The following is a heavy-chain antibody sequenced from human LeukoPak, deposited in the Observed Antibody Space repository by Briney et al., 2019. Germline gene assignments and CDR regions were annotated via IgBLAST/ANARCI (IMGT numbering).Heavy chain of an antibody. D-gene: IGHD3-10*01. J-gene: IGHJ5*02. Sequence: ASVKVSCKASGYTFTGYYMHWVRQAPGQGPEWMGWINPNSGGTNYAQKFQGRVTMTRDTSISTAYMELSRLRSDDTAVYYCATPGLRGLNWFDPWGQGTLVTVSS. CDR2: INPNSGGT. CDR3: ATPGLRGLNWFDP. CDR1: GYTFTGYY. V-gene: IGHV1-2*02.